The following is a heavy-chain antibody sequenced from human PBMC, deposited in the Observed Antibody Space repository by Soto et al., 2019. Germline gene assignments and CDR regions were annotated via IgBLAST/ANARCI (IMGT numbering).Heavy chain of an antibody. CDR1: GFTFSSYG. V-gene: IGHV3-33*01. CDR3: GRGGGGATPFDY. D-gene: IGHD1-26*01. J-gene: IGHJ4*02. Sequence: QVQLVESGGGVVQPGRSLRLSCAASGFTFSSYGMHWVRQAPGKGLEWVAVIWYDGSNKYYADSVKGRFTISRDNSKNTVYLQMNSLRAGDTAVYYWGRGGGGATPFDYWGQGTLVTVSS. CDR2: IWYDGSNK.